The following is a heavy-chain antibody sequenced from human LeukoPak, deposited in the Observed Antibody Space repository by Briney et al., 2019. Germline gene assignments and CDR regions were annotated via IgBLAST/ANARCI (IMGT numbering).Heavy chain of an antibody. D-gene: IGHD3-10*01. J-gene: IGHJ4*02. CDR1: GGSISSSNYY. CDR3: ARDKYYGSGSYWDY. Sequence: SETLSLTCTVSGGSISSSNYYWGWIRQPPGKGLEWIGYIYHSGSTYYNPSLKSRVTISVDRSKNQFSLKLSSVTAADTAVYYCARDKYYGSGSYWDYWGQGTLVTVSS. CDR2: IYHSGST. V-gene: IGHV4-30-2*01.